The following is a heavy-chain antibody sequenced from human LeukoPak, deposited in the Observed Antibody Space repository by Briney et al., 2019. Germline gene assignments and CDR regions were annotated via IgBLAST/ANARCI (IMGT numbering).Heavy chain of an antibody. J-gene: IGHJ4*02. CDR3: VRDGVGAPPFDY. CDR2: IKGDGSST. CDR1: GFTFSSNW. D-gene: IGHD1-26*01. V-gene: IGHV3-74*01. Sequence: PGGSLRLSCAASGFTFSSNWMHWVRQAPGKGLVWASRIKGDGSSTSYADSVKGRFTISRDNAKNTLFLQMNSLRAEDTAVYYCVRDGVGAPPFDYWGQGALSPSPQ.